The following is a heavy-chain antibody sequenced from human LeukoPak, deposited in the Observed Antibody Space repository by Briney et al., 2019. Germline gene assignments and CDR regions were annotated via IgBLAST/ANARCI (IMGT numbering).Heavy chain of an antibody. J-gene: IGHJ3*02. CDR3: ARHLGYCSSTSCHSAFDI. CDR1: GYSISSGYY. D-gene: IGHD2-2*01. CDR2: IYHSGST. V-gene: IGHV4-38-2*01. Sequence: PSETLSLTXAVSGYSISSGYYWGWIRQPPGKGLEWIGSIYHSGSTYYNPSLKSRVTISVDTSKNQFSLKLSSVTAADTAVYYCARHLGYCSSTSCHSAFDIWGQGTMVTVSS.